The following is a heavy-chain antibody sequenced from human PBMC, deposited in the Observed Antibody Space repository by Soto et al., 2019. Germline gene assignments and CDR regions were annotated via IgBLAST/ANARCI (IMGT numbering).Heavy chain of an antibody. CDR2: ISGSGGST. D-gene: IGHD3-3*01. CDR3: AKAYDFWSGSTLDY. V-gene: IGHV3-23*01. CDR1: GFTFSSYA. Sequence: GGSLRLSCAASGFTFSSYAMSWVRQAPGKGLEWVSAISGSGGSTYYADSVKGRFAISRDNSKNTLYLQMNSLRAGDTAVYYCAKAYDFWSGSTLDYWGQGTLVTVSS. J-gene: IGHJ4*02.